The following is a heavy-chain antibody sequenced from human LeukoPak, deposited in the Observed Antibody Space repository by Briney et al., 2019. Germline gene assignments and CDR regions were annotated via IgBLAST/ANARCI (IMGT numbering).Heavy chain of an antibody. Sequence: ASVKVSCKASGYTFTNYDISWVRQAPGQGLEWMGWISAYNDNTNYAQKLQGRVTMTTDTSTSTAYMKLRSLRSDDTAVYYCAREHSGSYSQPLDYFDYWGQGTLVTVSS. V-gene: IGHV1-18*01. CDR1: GYTFTNYD. J-gene: IGHJ4*02. CDR3: AREHSGSYSQPLDYFDY. CDR2: ISAYNDNT. D-gene: IGHD1-26*01.